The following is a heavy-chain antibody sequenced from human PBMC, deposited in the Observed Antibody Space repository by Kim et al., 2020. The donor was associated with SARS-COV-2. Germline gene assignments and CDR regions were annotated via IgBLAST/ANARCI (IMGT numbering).Heavy chain of an antibody. D-gene: IGHD3-22*01. Sequence: ADYSQKFQGRVTITADESTSTAYMELSSLRSEDTAVYYCARSLGSGHWDYWGQGTLVTVSS. V-gene: IGHV1-69*01. CDR2: A. J-gene: IGHJ4*02. CDR3: ARSLGSGHWDY.